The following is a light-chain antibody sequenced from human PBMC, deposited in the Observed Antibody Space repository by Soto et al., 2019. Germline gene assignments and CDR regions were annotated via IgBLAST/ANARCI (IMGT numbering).Light chain of an antibody. CDR3: NSYSSSTTLYL. Sequence: SVLTQPASVFGSPGQSITISCTGTSTDVGGYNHVSWYQQHPGKAPKLMISDVSNRPSGVSIRFSGSKSGNTASLTISGLQAEDEATSYCNSYSSSTTLYLFGTGAKVTVL. CDR2: DVS. J-gene: IGLJ1*01. CDR1: STDVGGYNH. V-gene: IGLV2-14*01.